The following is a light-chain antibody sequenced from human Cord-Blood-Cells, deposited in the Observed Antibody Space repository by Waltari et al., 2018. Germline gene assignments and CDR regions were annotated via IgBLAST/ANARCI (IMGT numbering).Light chain of an antibody. J-gene: IGKJ4*01. Sequence: EIVLTQSPATLSLSPGERVTLPCRASQSVSSYLAWYQQKPGQAPRLLIYDASNRATGIPARFSGSGSGTDFTLTISSLEPEDFAVYYCQQRSNWPPALTFGGGTKVEIK. CDR2: DAS. CDR3: QQRSNWPPALT. CDR1: QSVSSY. V-gene: IGKV3-11*01.